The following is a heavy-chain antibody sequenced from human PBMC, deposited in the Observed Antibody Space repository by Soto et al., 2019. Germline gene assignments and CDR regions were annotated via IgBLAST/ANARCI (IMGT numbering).Heavy chain of an antibody. J-gene: IGHJ4*02. CDR1: GDTFTTYD. CDR2: INPNSGNI. Sequence: ASVKVSCKASGDTFTTYDINWVQQATGHGLEWMGWINPNSGNIGYAQRFQGRVTMTRDTAIRTAYMEVSSLRSDGTAVYYCARGRASGSYYLLDYWGQGTLVTVSS. V-gene: IGHV1-8*01. D-gene: IGHD3-10*01. CDR3: ARGRASGSYYLLDY.